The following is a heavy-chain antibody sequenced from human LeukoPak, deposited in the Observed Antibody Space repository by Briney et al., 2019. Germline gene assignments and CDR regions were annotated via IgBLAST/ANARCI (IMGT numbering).Heavy chain of an antibody. D-gene: IGHD3-22*01. CDR2: INPNSGDT. J-gene: IGHJ3*02. CDR1: GYTFTGYH. Sequence: ASVKVSCKASGYTFTGYHMHWVRQAPGQGLEWMGRINPNSGDTNYAQKFQGRVTMTRDTSISTAYMELSSLRSEDTAAYYCARDRAWPYYYDSSGEVTDAFDIWGQGTMVTVSS. CDR3: ARDRAWPYYYDSSGEVTDAFDI. V-gene: IGHV1-2*06.